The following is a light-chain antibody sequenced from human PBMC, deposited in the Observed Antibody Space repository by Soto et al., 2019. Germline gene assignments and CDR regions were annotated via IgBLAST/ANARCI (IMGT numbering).Light chain of an antibody. CDR2: WAS. Sequence: DIVMTQSPDSLAVSLGERATINCKASQSVLYYSNYKNYLAWYQQKPRQPPKLLIYWASTRESGVPDRFSGSGSGTDFTLTISSLQAEDVAIYYCQQYYSSSPTFGQGTKLEIK. CDR3: QQYYSSSPT. CDR1: QSVLYYSNYKNY. J-gene: IGKJ2*01. V-gene: IGKV4-1*01.